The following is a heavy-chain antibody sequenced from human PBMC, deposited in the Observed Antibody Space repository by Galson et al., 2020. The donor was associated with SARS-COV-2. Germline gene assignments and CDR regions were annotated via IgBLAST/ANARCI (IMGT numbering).Heavy chain of an antibody. D-gene: IGHD3-22*01. CDR2: ISGSGGAT. CDR1: GFTFSNYA. Sequence: GGSLRLSCAASGFTFSNYAMSWVRQAPGKGLEWVSAISGSGGATYYADSVKGRFTISRDNSKNTLYLQMNSLRAEDTAVYYCARDRPYDSSGYYAPDPSYYFDYWGQGTLVTVSS. J-gene: IGHJ4*02. V-gene: IGHV3-23*01. CDR3: ARDRPYDSSGYYAPDPSYYFDY.